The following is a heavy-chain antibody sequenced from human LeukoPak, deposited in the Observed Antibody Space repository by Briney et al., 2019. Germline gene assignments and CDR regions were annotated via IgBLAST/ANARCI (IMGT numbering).Heavy chain of an antibody. V-gene: IGHV3-48*03. Sequence: GGSLRLSCAASGFTFSSYEMNWVRQAPGKGLEWVSYISSSGSTIYYADSVKGRFTISRDNAKNSLYLQMNSLRAEDTAVYYCARGPAATRSNWYFDLWGRGTLVTVSS. CDR1: GFTFSSYE. J-gene: IGHJ2*01. D-gene: IGHD2-15*01. CDR3: ARGPAATRSNWYFDL. CDR2: ISSSGSTI.